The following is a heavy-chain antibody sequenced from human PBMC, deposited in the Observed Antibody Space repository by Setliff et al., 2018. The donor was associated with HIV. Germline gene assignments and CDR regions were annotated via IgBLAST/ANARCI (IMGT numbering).Heavy chain of an antibody. CDR2: ISTSGDKT. CDR1: GFTFSSYA. J-gene: IGHJ4*02. V-gene: IGHV3-23*01. CDR3: AKDFSPGSWRFAPDY. Sequence: GGSLRLSCAASGFTFSSYAMIWVRQAPGKGLEWVSGISTSGDKTYYADSVKGRFSISRDNSKSALYLQMNSLRADDTAIYYCAKDFSPGSWRFAPDYWGQGNLVTVSS. D-gene: IGHD6-13*01.